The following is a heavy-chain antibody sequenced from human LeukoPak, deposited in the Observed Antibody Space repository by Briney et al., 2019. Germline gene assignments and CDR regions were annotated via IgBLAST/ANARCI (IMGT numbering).Heavy chain of an antibody. Sequence: SETLSLTCTVSGGSISSYYWSWIRQPPGKELEWIGYIYYSGSTNYNPSLKSRVTISVDTSKNQFSLKLSSVTAADTAVYYCARDGGYCTNGVCLHDAFDIWGQGTMVTVSS. J-gene: IGHJ3*02. CDR3: ARDGGYCTNGVCLHDAFDI. CDR1: GGSISSYY. D-gene: IGHD2-8*01. CDR2: IYYSGST. V-gene: IGHV4-59*01.